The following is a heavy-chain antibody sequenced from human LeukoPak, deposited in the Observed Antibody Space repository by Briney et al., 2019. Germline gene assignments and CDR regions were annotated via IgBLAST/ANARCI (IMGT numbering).Heavy chain of an antibody. CDR2: IYTSGST. CDR1: GGSISNYF. CDR3: ARGAHFDFDY. Sequence: SETLSLTCTVSGGSISNYFWSWIRQPAGKGLEWIGRIYTSGSTNYNPSLKSRVTLSLDTSKNQFSLKLSSVTAADTAVYYCARGAHFDFDYWGQGTLVTASS. J-gene: IGHJ4*02. D-gene: IGHD3-3*02. V-gene: IGHV4-4*07.